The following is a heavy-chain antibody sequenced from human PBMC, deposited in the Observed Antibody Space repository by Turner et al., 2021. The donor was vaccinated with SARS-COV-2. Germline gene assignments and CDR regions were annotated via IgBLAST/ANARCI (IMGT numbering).Heavy chain of an antibody. J-gene: IGHJ3*02. CDR1: GFTFSIYG. D-gene: IGHD3-9*01. Sequence: QVQLVESGGGVVQPGRYLRLSCAASGFTFSIYGRHWVRQAPGKGLEWVAGISSDGSNKYYADSVKGRFTISRDNSKNTLYLQMNSLRAEDTAVYYCAKPLYDSLTGYYGEDAFDIWGQGTMVTVSS. CDR2: ISSDGSNK. CDR3: AKPLYDSLTGYYGEDAFDI. V-gene: IGHV3-30*18.